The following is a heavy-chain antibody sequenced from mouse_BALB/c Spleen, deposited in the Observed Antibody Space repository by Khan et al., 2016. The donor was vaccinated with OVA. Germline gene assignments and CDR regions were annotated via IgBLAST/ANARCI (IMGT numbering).Heavy chain of an antibody. V-gene: IGHV14-1*02. CDR3: ARSGYEAWFAY. CDR1: GFNIKDYY. D-gene: IGHD3-1*01. Sequence: VQLKQSGAELVKPGASVKLSCKASGFNIKDYYMHWVKQRPEQGLEWIGGIDPENGNTIYDPKFQGKASITADTSSNTAYLQLSSLTSEDTAVYYWARSGYEAWFAYWGQGTLVTVSA. CDR2: IDPENGNT. J-gene: IGHJ3*01.